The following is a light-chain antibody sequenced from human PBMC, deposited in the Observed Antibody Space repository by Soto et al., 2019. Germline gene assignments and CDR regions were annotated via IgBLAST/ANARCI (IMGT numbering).Light chain of an antibody. V-gene: IGLV2-14*01. CDR3: CSSTSSSTSAV. Sequence: QSALTQPASVSGSPGQSITISCTGTSSDIGDYTHVSWYQQHPGKAPKLIIYEVSDRPSGVSNRFSGSKSGNTASLTISGLQTADEADYYCCSSTSSSTSAVFGGGTKLTVL. CDR1: SSDIGDYTH. CDR2: EVS. J-gene: IGLJ2*01.